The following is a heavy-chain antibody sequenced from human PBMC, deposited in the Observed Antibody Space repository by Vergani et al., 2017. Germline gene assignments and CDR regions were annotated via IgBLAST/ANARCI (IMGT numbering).Heavy chain of an antibody. CDR1: GGSISSSNW. CDR3: ARASVRALVGYYYYMDV. J-gene: IGHJ6*03. CDR2: IYHSGST. D-gene: IGHD3-10*01. V-gene: IGHV4-4*01. Sequence: QVQLQESGPGLVKPPGTLSLTCAVSGGSISSSNWWSWVRQPPGKGLEWIGEIYHSGSTNYNPSLKSRVTISVDKSKNQFSLKLSSVTAADTAVYFCARASVRALVGYYYYMDVWGKGKTVVVSS.